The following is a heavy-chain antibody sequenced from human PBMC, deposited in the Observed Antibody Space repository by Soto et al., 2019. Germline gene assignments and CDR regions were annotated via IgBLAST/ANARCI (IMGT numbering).Heavy chain of an antibody. Sequence: PSETLSLTYAVYGGSFSGYYWSWIRQPPGKGLEWIGEINHSGSTNYNPSLKSRVTISVDTSKNQFSLKLSSVTAADTAVYYCASAGVRTYYDFWSGYHDYWGQGTLVTVSS. V-gene: IGHV4-34*01. CDR1: GGSFSGYY. D-gene: IGHD3-3*01. CDR2: INHSGST. CDR3: ASAGVRTYYDFWSGYHDY. J-gene: IGHJ4*02.